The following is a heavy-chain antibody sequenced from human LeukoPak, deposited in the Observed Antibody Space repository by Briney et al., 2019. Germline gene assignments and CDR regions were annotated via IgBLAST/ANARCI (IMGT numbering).Heavy chain of an antibody. D-gene: IGHD4-17*01. CDR3: VPVTRYYLDY. CDR1: GFTVSSNY. V-gene: IGHV3-66*02. J-gene: IGHJ4*02. Sequence: GGSLRLSCAASGFTVSSNYMSWVRQAPGKGLEWVSVIYSGGSTYYADSVKGRFTISRDNSKNTLYLQMNSLRAEDTAVYYCVPVTRYYLDYWGQGTLVTVSS. CDR2: IYSGGST.